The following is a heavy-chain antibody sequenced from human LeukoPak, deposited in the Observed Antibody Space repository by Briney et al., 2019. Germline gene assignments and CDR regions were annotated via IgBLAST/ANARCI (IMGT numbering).Heavy chain of an antibody. CDR2: IPYDGSNK. Sequence: PGRSLRLSCEASGFTFSTYGMHWVRQAPGKGLEWITLIPYDGSNKYYADSVKGRFTISRDNSKNTLYLQMNSLRTEDTAVYYCARGGLYVNTAMIRHWYFHIWGRGTLVTVSS. CDR1: GFTFSTYG. J-gene: IGHJ2*01. CDR3: ARGGLYVNTAMIRHWYFHI. D-gene: IGHD5-18*01. V-gene: IGHV3-30*03.